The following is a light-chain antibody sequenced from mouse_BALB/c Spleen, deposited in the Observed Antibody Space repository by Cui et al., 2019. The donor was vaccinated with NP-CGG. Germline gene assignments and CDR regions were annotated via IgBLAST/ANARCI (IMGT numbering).Light chain of an antibody. CDR2: GTN. V-gene: IGLV1*01. J-gene: IGLJ1*01. Sequence: QAVVTRKHALTTSPGETVTLTCRSSTGAVTTSNYANWVQEKPDHLFTGLIGGTNNRAPGVPARFSGSLIGDKAALTITGAQTEDEAIYFCALWYSNHWVFGGGTKLTVL. CDR1: TGAVTTSNY. CDR3: ALWYSNHWV.